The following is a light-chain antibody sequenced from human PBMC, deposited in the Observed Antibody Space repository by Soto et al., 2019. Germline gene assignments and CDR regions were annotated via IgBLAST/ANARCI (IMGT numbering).Light chain of an antibody. CDR1: SSDVGGYNY. Sequence: QSALTQPASVSGSPGQSITISCTGRSSDVGGYNYVSWYQHHPGKAPKLLIYDVSNRPSGISNRFSGSKSDNTASLTISGLQPEDEADYYCSSYTTSNTRQIVFGTGTKVTVL. CDR3: SSYTTSNTRQIV. V-gene: IGLV2-14*03. CDR2: DVS. J-gene: IGLJ1*01.